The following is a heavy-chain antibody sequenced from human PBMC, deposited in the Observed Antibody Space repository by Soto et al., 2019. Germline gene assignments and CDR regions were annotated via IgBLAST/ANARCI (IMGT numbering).Heavy chain of an antibody. J-gene: IGHJ1*01. CDR2: ISGDGAVT. Sequence: GGSLRLSCAASGFNFGSFAMTWVRQAPGKGLQWVSAISGDGAVTYYGDSVKGRFTISRDNSNNTLYLQMNSLTVDDTAIYFCAKTTRPPTPDLWGQGALVTVSS. V-gene: IGHV3-23*02. CDR3: AKTTRPPTPDL. D-gene: IGHD1-1*01. CDR1: GFNFGSFA.